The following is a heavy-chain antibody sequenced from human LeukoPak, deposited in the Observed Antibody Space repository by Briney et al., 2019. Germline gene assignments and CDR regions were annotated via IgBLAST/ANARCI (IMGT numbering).Heavy chain of an antibody. CDR1: GGSFSGYY. CDR2: INHSGST. Sequence: SETLSLTCAVYGGSFSGYYWSWLRQPPGKGLEWIGEINHSGSTNYNPSLKSRVTISVDTSKNQFSLKLSSVTAADTAVYYCATLARGDHFDYWGQGTLVTVSS. D-gene: IGHD3-16*01. CDR3: ATLARGDHFDY. J-gene: IGHJ4*02. V-gene: IGHV4-34*01.